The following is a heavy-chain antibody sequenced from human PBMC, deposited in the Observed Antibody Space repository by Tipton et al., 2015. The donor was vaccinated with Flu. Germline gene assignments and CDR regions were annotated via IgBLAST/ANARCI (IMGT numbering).Heavy chain of an antibody. J-gene: IGHJ6*03. V-gene: IGHV4-34*01. CDR3: ARGGVVVVPADPYYMDV. CDR1: GGSFSGYY. D-gene: IGHD2-2*01. Sequence: TLSLTCAVYGGSFSGYYWSWIRQPPGKGLEWIGEINHSGSTNYNPSLKSRVTISVDTSKNQFSLKLSSVTAADTAVYYCARGGVVVVPADPYYMDVWGKGTTVTVSS. CDR2: INHSGST.